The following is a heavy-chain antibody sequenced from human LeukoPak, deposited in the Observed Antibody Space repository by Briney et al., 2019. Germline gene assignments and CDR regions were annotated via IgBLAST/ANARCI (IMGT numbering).Heavy chain of an antibody. D-gene: IGHD6-19*01. Sequence: GGSLRLSCAASGFTFDDYAMHWVRQAPGKGLEWVSGISWNSGSIGYADSVKGRFTISRDNAKNSLYLQMNSLRAEDTALYYCAKVRGVVAVAGSYSYWGQGTLVTVPS. V-gene: IGHV3-9*01. CDR1: GFTFDDYA. CDR2: ISWNSGSI. CDR3: AKVRGVVAVAGSYSY. J-gene: IGHJ4*02.